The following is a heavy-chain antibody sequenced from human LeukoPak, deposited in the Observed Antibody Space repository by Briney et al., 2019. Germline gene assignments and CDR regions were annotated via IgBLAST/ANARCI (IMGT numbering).Heavy chain of an antibody. CDR2: ISGSGETT. J-gene: IGHJ4*02. V-gene: IGHV3-23*01. D-gene: IGHD2-8*02. Sequence: GGSLRLSCAASGFTFSSYAMRWVRQAPGKGLEWVSGISGSGETTYYADSVKGRFTISRDNSRNTLYLQMNSLKASDTAMYYCATKAGGTHFDLWGQGTLVTVSS. CDR1: GFTFSSYA. CDR3: ATKAGGTHFDL.